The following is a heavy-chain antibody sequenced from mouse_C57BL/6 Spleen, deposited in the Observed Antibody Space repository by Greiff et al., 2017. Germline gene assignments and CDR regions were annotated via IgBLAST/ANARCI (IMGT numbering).Heavy chain of an antibody. Sequence: QVQLQQPGTELVKPGASVKLSCKASGYTFTSYWMHWVKQRPGQGLEWIGNINPSNGGTNYNEQFKSKATLTVDQASSTAYMQLSSLTSEDSAVYYCARGAYGSRHTLYYYAMDYWGQGTSVTVSA. CDR2: INPSNGGT. V-gene: IGHV1-53*01. J-gene: IGHJ4*01. D-gene: IGHD1-1*01. CDR1: GYTFTSYW. CDR3: ARGAYGSRHTLYYYAMDY.